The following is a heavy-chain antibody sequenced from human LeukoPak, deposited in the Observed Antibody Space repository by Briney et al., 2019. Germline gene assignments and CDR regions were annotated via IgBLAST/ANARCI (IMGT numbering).Heavy chain of an antibody. Sequence: GSLRLSCAASGFTFSYYTMNWVRQAPGEGLEWVSSISSTGSYRYYADSVKGRFTISRDDAKNSLYLQMNSLMAEDTAVYYCARDVAYYYDSSGLLGLDYWGQGTLVTVSS. D-gene: IGHD3-22*01. CDR3: ARDVAYYYDSSGLLGLDY. CDR1: GFTFSYYT. J-gene: IGHJ4*02. CDR2: ISSTGSYR. V-gene: IGHV3-21*01.